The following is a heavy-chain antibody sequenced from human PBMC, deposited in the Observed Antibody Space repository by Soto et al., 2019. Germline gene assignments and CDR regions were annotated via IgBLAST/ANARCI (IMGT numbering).Heavy chain of an antibody. CDR1: GGSISSSSYY. V-gene: IGHV4-39*01. Sequence: SETLSLTCTVSGGSISSSSYYWGWIRQPPGKGLEWIGSIYYSGSTYYNPSLKSRVTISVDTSKNQFSLKLSSVTAADTAVYYCARGYCSGGSCYHKNNWFDPWGQGTLVTVSS. CDR2: IYYSGST. J-gene: IGHJ5*02. D-gene: IGHD2-15*01. CDR3: ARGYCSGGSCYHKNNWFDP.